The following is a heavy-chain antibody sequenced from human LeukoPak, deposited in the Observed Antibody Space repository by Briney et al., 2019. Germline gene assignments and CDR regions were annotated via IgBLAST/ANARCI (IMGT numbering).Heavy chain of an antibody. V-gene: IGHV3-30*18. CDR1: GFTLGTYD. CDR3: AKMTTVPRGGTTLDY. CDR2: ISYDGSNK. D-gene: IGHD4-17*01. Sequence: GGSLRLSCAASGFTLGTYDMYWVRQAPGKGLEWVAVISYDGSNKYYADSVKGRFTISRDNSKNTLYLQMNSLRAEDTAVYYCAKMTTVPRGGTTLDYWGQGTLVTVSS. J-gene: IGHJ4*02.